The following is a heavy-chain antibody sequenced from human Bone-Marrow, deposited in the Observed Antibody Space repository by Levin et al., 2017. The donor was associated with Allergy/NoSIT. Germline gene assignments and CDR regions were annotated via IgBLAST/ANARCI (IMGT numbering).Heavy chain of an antibody. CDR2: IYWDDDK. Sequence: ASGPTLVKPTQTLTLTCTFSGFSLYTSGVGVGWIRQPPGKALEWLALIYWDDDKRYSPSLKSRLTITKDTSKNQVVLTMTNMDPLDTATYSCARTFGSGLYRAVDHWGQGTLVTVSS. J-gene: IGHJ4*02. D-gene: IGHD3-3*01. CDR1: GFSLYTSGVG. V-gene: IGHV2-5*02. CDR3: ARTFGSGLYRAVDH.